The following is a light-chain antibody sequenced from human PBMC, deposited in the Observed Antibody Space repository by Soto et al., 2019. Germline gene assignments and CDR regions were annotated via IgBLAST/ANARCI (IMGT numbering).Light chain of an antibody. CDR2: AAS. CDR3: QQSYSSLYT. Sequence: DIQMTQSPSSLSASVGDRVTITCRASQIINTYLNWYQQKPGKAPKLLIFAASSLRSGVPSRFSGSVSGTDFTLTISSLQPDDFATYYCQQSYSSLYTFGQGTKLEIK. V-gene: IGKV1-39*01. CDR1: QIINTY. J-gene: IGKJ2*01.